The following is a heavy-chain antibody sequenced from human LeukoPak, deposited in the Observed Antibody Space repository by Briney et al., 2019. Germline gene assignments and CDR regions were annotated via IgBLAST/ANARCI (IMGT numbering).Heavy chain of an antibody. CDR3: EKSSYCSGGSCYYFDS. CDR2: ISGGGSNT. CDR1: GFTFSSYD. Sequence: GGSLRLSCAASGFTFSSYDMIWVRQAPGKGLEWVSSISGGGSNTYYADSVKGRFTISRDNSKNTLCLQMNSLRAEDTALYYCEKSSYCSGGSCYYFDSWGQGTLVTVSS. V-gene: IGHV3-23*01. J-gene: IGHJ4*02. D-gene: IGHD2-15*01.